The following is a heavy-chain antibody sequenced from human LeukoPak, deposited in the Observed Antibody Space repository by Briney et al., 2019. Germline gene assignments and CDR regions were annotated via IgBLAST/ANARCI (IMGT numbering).Heavy chain of an antibody. CDR1: GFTFDDYG. J-gene: IGHJ4*02. CDR2: INWNGGST. CDR3: ARGRMGWWFGEFYLDY. V-gene: IGHV3-20*04. D-gene: IGHD3-10*01. Sequence: GGSLRLSCAASGFTFDDYGMSWVRQAPGKGLEWVSGINWNGGSTGYADSVKGRFTISRDNAKNSLYLQMNSLRAEDTALYYCARGRMGWWFGEFYLDYWGQGTLVTVSS.